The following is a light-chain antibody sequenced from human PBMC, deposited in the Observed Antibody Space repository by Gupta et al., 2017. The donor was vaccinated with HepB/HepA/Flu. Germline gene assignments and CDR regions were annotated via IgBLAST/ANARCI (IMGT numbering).Light chain of an antibody. CDR3: QEWNSSTWV. CDR1: KLGDNY. V-gene: IGLV3-1*01. Sequence: SSELTQPPSVSVSPRQTASITCSGDKLGDNYACWYQQKPGQSPGLVIYQDSKRPSGIPERFSGSDSATTANLTISGTQAGDDDDYYWQEWNSSTWVFGGGTKLTVL. CDR2: QDS. J-gene: IGLJ2*01.